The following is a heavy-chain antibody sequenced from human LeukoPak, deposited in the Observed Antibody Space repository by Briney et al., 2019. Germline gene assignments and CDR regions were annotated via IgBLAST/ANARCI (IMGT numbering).Heavy chain of an antibody. D-gene: IGHD6-6*01. Sequence: SETLSLTCTVSGGSISSYYWSWIRQPPGKGLEWIGYIYYSGSTNYNPSLKSRVTISVDTSKNQFSLKLSSVTAADTAVYYCARVPYSSFTMDWGQGILVTVSS. CDR2: IYYSGST. CDR1: GGSISSYY. CDR3: ARVPYSSFTMD. V-gene: IGHV4-59*01. J-gene: IGHJ4*02.